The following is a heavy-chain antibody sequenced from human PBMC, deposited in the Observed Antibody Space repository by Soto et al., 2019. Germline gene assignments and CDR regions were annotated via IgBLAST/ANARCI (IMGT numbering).Heavy chain of an antibody. Sequence: KSSETLSLTCTVSGGSISRDYWSWIRQPPGEGLEWIGYIYASGSTSYNPSLKSRVSISPDTSKNQISLRLRSVTAGDTAVYYCARERTARSGYYHWGQGTLVTVSS. V-gene: IGHV4-4*08. CDR1: GGSISRDY. D-gene: IGHD3-3*01. CDR2: IYASGST. CDR3: ARERTARSGYYH. J-gene: IGHJ4*02.